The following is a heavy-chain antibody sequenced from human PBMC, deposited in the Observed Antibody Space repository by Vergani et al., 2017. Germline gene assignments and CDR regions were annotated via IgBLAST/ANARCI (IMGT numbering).Heavy chain of an antibody. J-gene: IGHJ4*02. Sequence: QVQLQGSGPGLVKPSETLSLTCAVSGYSISSGYYWGWLRQPPGKGLEWIGSIYHSGSTYYNPSLKSRVTMSVDTSKNQFSLKLSSVTASDTAVYYCARLGYSYGYVDYWGQGTLVTVSS. CDR2: IYHSGST. V-gene: IGHV4-38-2*01. D-gene: IGHD5-18*01. CDR3: ARLGYSYGYVDY. CDR1: GYSISSGYY.